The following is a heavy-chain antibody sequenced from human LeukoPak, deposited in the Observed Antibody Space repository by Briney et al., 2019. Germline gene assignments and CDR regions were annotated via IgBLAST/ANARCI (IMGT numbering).Heavy chain of an antibody. D-gene: IGHD7-27*01. CDR1: GGTFSSYA. CDR3: AREERQTGDRRGVIAFDI. CDR2: IIPIFGTA. V-gene: IGHV1-69*05. Sequence: EASVKVSCKASGGTFSSYAISWVRQAPGQGLEWMGGIIPIFGTANYAQKFQGRVTITTDESTSTAHMELSSLRSEDTAVYYCAREERQTGDRRGVIAFDIWGQGTLVTVSA. J-gene: IGHJ3*02.